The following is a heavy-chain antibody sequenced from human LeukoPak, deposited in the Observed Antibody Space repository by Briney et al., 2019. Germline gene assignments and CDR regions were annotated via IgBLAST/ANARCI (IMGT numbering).Heavy chain of an antibody. CDR3: ARTKTGPRRVDFDY. CDR2: MNPNSGNT. CDR1: GYTFTSYD. J-gene: IGHJ4*02. D-gene: IGHD7-27*01. V-gene: IGHV1-8*03. Sequence: GASVKVSCKASGYTFTSYDINWVRQATGQGLEWMGWMNPNSGNTGYAQKFQGRVTITRNTSISTAYMELSSLRSEDTAVYHCARTKTGPRRVDFDYWGQGTLVTVSS.